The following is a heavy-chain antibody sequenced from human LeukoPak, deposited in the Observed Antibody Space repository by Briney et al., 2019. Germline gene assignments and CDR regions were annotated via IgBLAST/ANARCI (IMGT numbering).Heavy chain of an antibody. Sequence: GESLKISCKGSGYRFTSYWIGWVRQMPGKGLEWMGNIYPGDSDTRYSPPFQGQVTISGDRSISTAYLQWSSLKASDTAMYYCARGRYCTSTSCSHFDYWGQGTLVTVSS. D-gene: IGHD2-2*01. CDR1: GYRFTSYW. CDR3: ARGRYCTSTSCSHFDY. J-gene: IGHJ4*02. CDR2: IYPGDSDT. V-gene: IGHV5-51*01.